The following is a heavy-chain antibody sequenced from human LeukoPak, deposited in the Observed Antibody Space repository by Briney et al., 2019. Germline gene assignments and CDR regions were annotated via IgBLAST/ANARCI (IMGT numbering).Heavy chain of an antibody. CDR3: ASSLPFVWYFDY. D-gene: IGHD2/OR15-2a*01. J-gene: IGHJ4*02. Sequence: SETLSLTCGVSGGSISSGAYYWSWIRQLPGKGLEWIGYIYFSGSTYYNPSLKSRVTISIDTSKNQFSLKLSSVTAADTAVYYCASSLPFVWYFDYWGQGTLVTVSS. CDR1: GGSISSGAYY. V-gene: IGHV4-31*11. CDR2: IYFSGST.